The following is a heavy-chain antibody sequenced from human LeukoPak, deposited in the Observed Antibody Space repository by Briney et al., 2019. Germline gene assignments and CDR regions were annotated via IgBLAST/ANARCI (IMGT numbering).Heavy chain of an antibody. CDR3: ARGREPYTNTDWFDP. Sequence: GGSLRLSCAASGFTFHYYGMNWVRQAPGKGLEWVSSISSSGVYTYYAASVKGRFTISRDNAENSLYLQMDSLRAEDTGLYYCARGREPYTNTDWFDPWGQGTLVTVSS. D-gene: IGHD2-2*02. CDR1: GFTFHYYG. V-gene: IGHV3-21*01. J-gene: IGHJ5*02. CDR2: ISSSGVYT.